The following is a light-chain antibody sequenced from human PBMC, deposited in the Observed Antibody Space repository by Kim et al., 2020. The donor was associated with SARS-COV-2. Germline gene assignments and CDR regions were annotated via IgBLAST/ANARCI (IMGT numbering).Light chain of an antibody. CDR2: DAS. V-gene: IGKV3-15*01. CDR1: QSLSDD. J-gene: IGKJ1*01. CDR3: QQYKNWPLWT. Sequence: EIVMTQSPATLSVSPGEGATLSCRANQSLSDDLAWYQQRPGQAPRLLIYDASTRATGIPARFSGSGSGTEFTLTISNLQSEDFATYYCQQYKNWPLWTFGQGTKVDIK.